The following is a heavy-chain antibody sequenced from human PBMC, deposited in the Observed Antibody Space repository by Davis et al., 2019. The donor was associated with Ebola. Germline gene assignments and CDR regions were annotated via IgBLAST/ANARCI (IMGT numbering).Heavy chain of an antibody. CDR3: ARAEVVVVAARGYYFDY. Sequence: ASVKVSCKASGYTFTSYAMNWVRQAPGQGLEWMGWISAYNGNTNYAQKLQGRVTMTTDTSTSTAYMELRSLRSDDTAVYYCARAEVVVVAARGYYFDYWGQGTLVTVSS. D-gene: IGHD2-15*01. CDR1: GYTFTSYA. J-gene: IGHJ4*02. CDR2: ISAYNGNT. V-gene: IGHV1-18*01.